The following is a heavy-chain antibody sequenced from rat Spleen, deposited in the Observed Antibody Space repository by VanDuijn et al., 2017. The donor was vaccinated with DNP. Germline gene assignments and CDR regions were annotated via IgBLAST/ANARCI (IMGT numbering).Heavy chain of an antibody. Sequence: EVQLVESGGDLVQSGRSLKVSCAASGFTFSDYNMAWVRQAPKKGLEWVATIIYDGSHTFYRDSVKGRFTISRDNAKSSLFLQMDSLRSEDTATYYCTTLITFMSGWSQGTSVTVSS. J-gene: IGHJ4*01. CDR1: GFTFSDYN. V-gene: IGHV5S10*01. CDR3: TTLITFMSG. D-gene: IGHD1-1*01. CDR2: IIYDGSHT.